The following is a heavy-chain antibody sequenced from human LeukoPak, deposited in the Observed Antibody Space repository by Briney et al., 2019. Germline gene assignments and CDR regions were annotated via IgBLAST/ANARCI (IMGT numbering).Heavy chain of an antibody. D-gene: IGHD3-10*01. J-gene: IGHJ6*02. V-gene: IGHV4-59*01. CDR1: GGSISSYY. CDR3: ARGSFNYYGMDV. CDR2: IYYSGST. Sequence: SETLSLTCTVSGGSISSYYWSWIRQPPGKGLEWIGYIYYSGSTNYNPSLKSRVTISVDTSKNQFSLKLSSVTAADTAVYYCARGSFNYYGMDVWGRGTTVTVSS.